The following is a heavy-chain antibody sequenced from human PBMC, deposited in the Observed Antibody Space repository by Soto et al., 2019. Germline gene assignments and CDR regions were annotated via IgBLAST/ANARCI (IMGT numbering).Heavy chain of an antibody. CDR1: GGTFSSYA. CDR2: IIPIFGTA. D-gene: IGHD3-22*01. CDR3: ARVRYDSSGYYYYFDY. Sequence: GASVKVSCKASGGTFSSYAISWVRQAPGQGLEWMGGIIPIFGTANYAQKFQGRVTITADESTSTAYMELSSLRSEDTAVYYCARVRYDSSGYYYYFDYWGQGTLVTRLL. J-gene: IGHJ4*02. V-gene: IGHV1-69*13.